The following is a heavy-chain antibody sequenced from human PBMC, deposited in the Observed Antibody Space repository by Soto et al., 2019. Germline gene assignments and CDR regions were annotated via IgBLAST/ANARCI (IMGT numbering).Heavy chain of an antibody. CDR2: IRSKAYGGTT. CDR1: GFTFGDYA. Sequence: PGGSLRLSCTASGFTFGDYAMSWVRQAPGKGLEWVGFIRSKAYGGTTEYAASVKGRFTISRDDSKSIAYLQMNSLKTEDTAVYYCTRTKKGYSGYGTSYYYGMDVWGQGTTVTVS. D-gene: IGHD5-12*01. J-gene: IGHJ6*02. CDR3: TRTKKGYSGYGTSYYYGMDV. V-gene: IGHV3-49*04.